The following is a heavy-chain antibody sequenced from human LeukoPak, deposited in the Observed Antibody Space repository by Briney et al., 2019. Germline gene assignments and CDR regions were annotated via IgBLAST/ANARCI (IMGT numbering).Heavy chain of an antibody. Sequence: PSETLSLTCTVSGGSISSGGYYWSWIRQHPGKGLEWIGYIYHSGSTYYNPSLKSRITISVDTSKNQFSLKLSSVTAADTAVYYCARGFGGSSTSYAYPFGYWGQGTLVTVSP. V-gene: IGHV4-31*03. D-gene: IGHD2-2*01. CDR1: GGSISSGGYY. J-gene: IGHJ4*02. CDR2: IYHSGST. CDR3: ARGFGGSSTSYAYPFGY.